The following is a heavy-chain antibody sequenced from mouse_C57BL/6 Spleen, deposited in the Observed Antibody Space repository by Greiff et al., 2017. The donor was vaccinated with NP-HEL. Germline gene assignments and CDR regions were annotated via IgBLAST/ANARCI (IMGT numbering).Heavy chain of an antibody. CDR3: ARPSLLGAMDY. Sequence: VQLQQPGAELVKPGASVKLSCKASGYTFTSYWMHWVKQRPGRGLEWIGRIAPNSGGTKYNEKFKSKATLTVDKPSSTAYMQLSSLTSEDSAVYYCARPSLLGAMDYWGQGTSVTVSS. CDR1: GYTFTSYW. V-gene: IGHV1-72*01. J-gene: IGHJ4*01. CDR2: IAPNSGGT. D-gene: IGHD6-2*01.